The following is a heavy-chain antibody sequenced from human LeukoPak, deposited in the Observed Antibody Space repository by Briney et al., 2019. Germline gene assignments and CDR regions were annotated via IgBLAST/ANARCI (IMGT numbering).Heavy chain of an antibody. V-gene: IGHV3-23*01. CDR1: GFAFSTYA. Sequence: GGSLRLSCAASGFAFSTYAMTWVRQAPEKGLQWVSTISTSGRATYYADSVEGRFTISRDNAKNTLFLQMNSLRAEDTAVYYCASGSFCTNGVCYKGFDYWGQGTLVSVSS. CDR3: ASGSFCTNGVCYKGFDY. J-gene: IGHJ4*02. D-gene: IGHD2-8*01. CDR2: ISTSGRAT.